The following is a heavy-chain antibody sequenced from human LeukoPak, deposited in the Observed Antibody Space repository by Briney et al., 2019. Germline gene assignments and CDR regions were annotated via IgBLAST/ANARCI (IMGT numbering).Heavy chain of an antibody. V-gene: IGHV3-21*01. CDR1: GFTFSSYG. D-gene: IGHD2-21*02. CDR3: AREKCGGDCYSDY. Sequence: GGSLRLSCAASGFTFSSYGMHWVRQAPGKGLEWVSTISGSGGDTYYADSVKGRFTISRDNAKNSLYLQMNSLRAEDTAVYYCAREKCGGDCYSDYWGRGTLVTVSS. CDR2: ISGSGGDT. J-gene: IGHJ4*02.